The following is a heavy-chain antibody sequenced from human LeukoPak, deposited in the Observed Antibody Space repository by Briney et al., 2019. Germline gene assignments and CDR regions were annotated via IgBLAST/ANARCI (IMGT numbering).Heavy chain of an antibody. Sequence: ASVEVSCKASGYTFTGYYMHWVRQAPGQGLGWMGWINPNSGGTNYAQKFQGRVTMTRDTSISTAYMELSRLRSDDTAVYYCARGAGAAMVTPDYWGQGTLVTVSS. CDR2: INPNSGGT. J-gene: IGHJ4*02. D-gene: IGHD5-18*01. CDR1: GYTFTGYY. CDR3: ARGAGAAMVTPDY. V-gene: IGHV1-2*02.